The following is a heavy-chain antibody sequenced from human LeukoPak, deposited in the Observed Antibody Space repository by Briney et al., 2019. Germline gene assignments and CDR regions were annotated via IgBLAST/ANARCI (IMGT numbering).Heavy chain of an antibody. CDR1: AFTFDDYA. V-gene: IGHV3-9*01. J-gene: IGHJ4*02. CDR2: ISWDSGSI. D-gene: IGHD6-13*01. CDR3: SKDSSCRNCYFDY. Sequence: GGSLRLSCAASAFTFDDYAMHWVGPAPGEGLVWVSAISWDSGSISYADSVKGRFTISRDNAKNTLYLQMNSLRAEDTALYYCSKDSSCRNCYFDYWGQGTLVTVSS.